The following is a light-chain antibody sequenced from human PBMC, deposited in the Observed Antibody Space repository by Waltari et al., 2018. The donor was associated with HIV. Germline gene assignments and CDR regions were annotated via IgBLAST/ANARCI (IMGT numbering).Light chain of an antibody. Sequence: QSVLTQPASVSGSPGQSVTISCTGTSSAVGFYNYVSWYQQYPGKAPTLIIYEVSSRPSGVSDRFSGSKSGNTASLTISGLQNEDEADYFCTSYTTSDTLRFGGGTKVTVL. J-gene: IGLJ3*02. CDR1: SSAVGFYNY. V-gene: IGLV2-14*03. CDR3: TSYTTSDTLR. CDR2: EVS.